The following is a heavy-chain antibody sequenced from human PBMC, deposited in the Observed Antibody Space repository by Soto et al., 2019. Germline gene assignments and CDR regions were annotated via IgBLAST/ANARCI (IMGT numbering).Heavy chain of an antibody. CDR3: ARERRGWNYYYYYGMDV. Sequence: ASVKVSCKASGYTFTGYYMHWVRQAPGQGLEWMGWINPNSGGTNYAQKFQGRVTMTRDTSISTAYMELSRLRSDDTAVYYCARERRGWNYYYYYGMDVWGQGTTVTVSS. J-gene: IGHJ6*02. D-gene: IGHD6-19*01. V-gene: IGHV1-2*02. CDR2: INPNSGGT. CDR1: GYTFTGYY.